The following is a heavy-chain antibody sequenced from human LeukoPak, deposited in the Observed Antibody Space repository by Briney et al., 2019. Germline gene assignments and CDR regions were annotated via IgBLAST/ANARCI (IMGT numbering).Heavy chain of an antibody. V-gene: IGHV4-34*01. CDR2: INHSGST. Sequence: NPSETLSLTCAVYGGSFSGYYWSWIRQPPGKGLEWIGEINHSGSTNYNPSLKSRVTISVDTSKNQFSLKLSSVTAADTAVYYCARRGEWRYYDRYKFDYWGQGTLVTVSS. CDR3: ARRGEWRYYDRYKFDY. J-gene: IGHJ4*02. CDR1: GGSFSGYY. D-gene: IGHD3-22*01.